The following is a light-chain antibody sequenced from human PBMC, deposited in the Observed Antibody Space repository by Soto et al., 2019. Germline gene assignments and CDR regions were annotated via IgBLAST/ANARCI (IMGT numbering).Light chain of an antibody. CDR3: QQYNNWSPIT. CDR1: QSVSSK. V-gene: IGKV3-15*01. Sequence: EIVMTQSPATLSVSPGERATLSCRASQSVSSKLAWYQQKPGQAPRLLIYGASTRATGVPARFSGSGSGTEFTLTISSLQSEDFAFYYCQQYNNWSPITFGQGTRLEIK. CDR2: GAS. J-gene: IGKJ5*01.